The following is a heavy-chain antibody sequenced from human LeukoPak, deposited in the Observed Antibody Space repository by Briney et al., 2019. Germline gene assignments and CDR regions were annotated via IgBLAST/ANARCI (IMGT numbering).Heavy chain of an antibody. CDR3: ARGGDGITTDDAFDI. J-gene: IGHJ3*02. CDR1: GFTFSSYW. Sequence: GGSLRLSCAASGFTFSSYWMSWVRQAPGKGLEWVANIKQDGSEKYYVDSVKDRFTISRDNAKNSLYLQMNSLRAEDTAVYYCARGGDGITTDDAFDIWGQGTMVTVSS. CDR2: IKQDGSEK. D-gene: IGHD1-20*01. V-gene: IGHV3-7*01.